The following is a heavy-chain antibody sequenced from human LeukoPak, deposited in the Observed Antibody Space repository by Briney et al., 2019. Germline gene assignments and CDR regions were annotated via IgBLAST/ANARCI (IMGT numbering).Heavy chain of an antibody. CDR3: AGDRISYYYMDV. CDR2: IIPIFGTA. CDR1: GGTFSSYA. D-gene: IGHD3-10*01. J-gene: IGHJ6*03. Sequence: GASVKVSCKASGGTFSSYAISWVRQAPGQGLEWMGRIIPIFGTANYAQKFQGRVTITTDESTSTAYMELSSLRSEDTAVYYCAGDRISYYYMDVWGKGTTVTVSS. V-gene: IGHV1-69*05.